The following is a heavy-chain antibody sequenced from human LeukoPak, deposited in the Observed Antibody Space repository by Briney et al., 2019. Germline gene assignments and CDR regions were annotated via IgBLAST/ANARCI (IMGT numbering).Heavy chain of an antibody. CDR2: ISSGSTI. Sequence: PGGSLRLSCAASGFTFSSYEMNWVRQAPGKGLEWVSYISSGSTIYYADSVKGRFTISRDNAKNSLYLQMNSLRAEDTAVYYCARDGGIAVAGDAFDIWGQGTVVTVSS. J-gene: IGHJ3*02. CDR1: GFTFSSYE. V-gene: IGHV3-48*03. CDR3: ARDGGIAVAGDAFDI. D-gene: IGHD6-19*01.